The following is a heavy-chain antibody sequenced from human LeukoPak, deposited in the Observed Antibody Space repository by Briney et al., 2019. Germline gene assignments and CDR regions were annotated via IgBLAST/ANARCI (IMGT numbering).Heavy chain of an antibody. CDR1: GFTFSDYY. CDR3: AKELSSGWFYFDY. CDR2: ISGSGGST. Sequence: GGSLRLSCAASGFTFSDYYMSWIRQAPGKGLEWVSAISGSGGSTYYADSVKGRFTISRDNSKNTLFLQMNSLGAEDTAVYYCAKELSSGWFYFDYWGQGTLVTVSS. J-gene: IGHJ4*02. D-gene: IGHD6-19*01. V-gene: IGHV3-23*01.